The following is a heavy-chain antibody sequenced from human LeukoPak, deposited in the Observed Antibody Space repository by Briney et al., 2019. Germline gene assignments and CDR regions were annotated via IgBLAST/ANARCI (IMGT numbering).Heavy chain of an antibody. CDR1: GGSLSGYY. CDR2: INHSGST. J-gene: IGHJ4*02. V-gene: IGHV4-34*01. Sequence: SETLSLTCAVYGGSLSGYYWSWIRQPPGKGLEWIGEINHSGSTNYNPPLKSRVTISVDTSKNQFSLKLSSVTAADTAVYYCAREGSVYFDYWGQGTLVTVSS. CDR3: AREGSVYFDY.